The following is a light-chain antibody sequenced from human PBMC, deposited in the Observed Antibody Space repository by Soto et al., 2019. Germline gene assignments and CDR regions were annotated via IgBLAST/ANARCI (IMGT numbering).Light chain of an antibody. J-gene: IGKJ4*01. CDR2: KAS. Sequence: DIQMTQSPSTLSASVGDRVTITCRASQSINSWLAWYHQKPGKAPKLLIYKASSLESGVPSRFSGSGSGTEFTLTISSLQPDDFATYYCQQYEDYPLTFGGGTKVEIK. V-gene: IGKV1-5*03. CDR3: QQYEDYPLT. CDR1: QSINSW.